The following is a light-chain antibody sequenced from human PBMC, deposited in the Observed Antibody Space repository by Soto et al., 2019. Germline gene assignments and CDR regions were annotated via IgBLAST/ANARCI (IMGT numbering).Light chain of an antibody. Sequence: QSVLTQSPSASGTPGQRVIIACSGSSSNIGSNHVNWYRHLPGAAPKLLIFRSDQRPSGVPDRFSGSKSGTTASLAISGLQAGDEAEYSCAAWDDSRYGVVFGGGTKLTVL. V-gene: IGLV1-44*01. CDR2: RSD. CDR1: SSNIGSNH. CDR3: AAWDDSRYGVV. J-gene: IGLJ2*01.